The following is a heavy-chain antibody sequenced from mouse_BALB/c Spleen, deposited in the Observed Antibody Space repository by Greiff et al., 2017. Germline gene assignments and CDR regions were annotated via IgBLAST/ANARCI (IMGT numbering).Heavy chain of an antibody. V-gene: IGHV14-3*02. J-gene: IGHJ4*01. D-gene: IGHD3-1*01. CDR3: ARQLGLRDAIDY. CDR1: GFNIKDTY. Sequence: VQLQQSGAELVKPGASVKLSCTASGFNIKDTYMHWVKQRPEQGLEWIGRIDPANGNTKYDPKFQGKATITADTSSNTAYLQLSSLTSEDTAVYYCARQLGLRDAIDYWGQGTTVTVSS. CDR2: IDPANGNT.